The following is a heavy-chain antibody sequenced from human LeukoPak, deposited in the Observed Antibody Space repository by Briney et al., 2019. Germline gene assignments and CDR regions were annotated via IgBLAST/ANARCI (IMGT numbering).Heavy chain of an antibody. CDR3: AKDGGGDSSSDY. CDR1: GYTFTGYY. J-gene: IGHJ4*02. CDR2: INPNSGGT. D-gene: IGHD6-13*01. Sequence: ASVKVSCKASGYTFTGYYMQWVRQAPGQGLEWMGWINPNSGGTNYAQKFQGRVTMTRDTSISTAYMELSRLRSDDTAVYYCAKDGGGDSSSDYWGQGTLVTVSS. V-gene: IGHV1-2*02.